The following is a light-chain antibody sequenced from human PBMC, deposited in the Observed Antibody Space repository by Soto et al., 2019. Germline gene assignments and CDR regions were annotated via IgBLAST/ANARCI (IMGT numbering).Light chain of an antibody. J-gene: IGLJ1*01. Sequence: QSVLTQPASVSGSPGQSITISCTGTSSDVGGYNYVSWYQQHPGKAPKLMIYEVSNRPSGVSYRFSGSKSGNTASLTISGLLAEDEADYYCSSYTGSSHSVVFGTGTKLTVL. CDR1: SSDVGGYNY. CDR3: SSYTGSSHSVV. CDR2: EVS. V-gene: IGLV2-14*01.